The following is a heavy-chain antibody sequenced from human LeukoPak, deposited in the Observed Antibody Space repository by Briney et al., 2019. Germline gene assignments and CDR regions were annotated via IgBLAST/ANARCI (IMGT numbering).Heavy chain of an antibody. J-gene: IGHJ4*02. D-gene: IGHD3-16*01. V-gene: IGHV3-23*01. CDR2: ISGSGGST. CDR1: GFTFSIYA. Sequence: GGSLRLSCAASGFTFSIYAMSWVRQAPGKGLEWGSTISGSGGSTYYADSVKGRFTISRDNSKNTLYLQMNSLRAEDTAVYYCSKDLKGGTRSPQEFDYWGQGTLVTVSS. CDR3: SKDLKGGTRSPQEFDY.